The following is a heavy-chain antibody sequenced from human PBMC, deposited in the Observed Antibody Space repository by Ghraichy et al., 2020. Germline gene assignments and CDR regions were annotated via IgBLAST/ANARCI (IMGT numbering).Heavy chain of an antibody. CDR1: GGSISSYY. CDR3: ARTWGGYDILTGYSNLYYFDY. Sequence: SETLSLTCTVSGGSISSYYWSWIRQPPGKGLEWIGYIYYSGSTNYNPSLKSRVTISVDTSKNQFSLKLSSVTAADTAVYYCARTWGGYDILTGYSNLYYFDYWGQGTLVTVSS. V-gene: IGHV4-59*08. CDR2: IYYSGST. J-gene: IGHJ4*02. D-gene: IGHD3-9*01.